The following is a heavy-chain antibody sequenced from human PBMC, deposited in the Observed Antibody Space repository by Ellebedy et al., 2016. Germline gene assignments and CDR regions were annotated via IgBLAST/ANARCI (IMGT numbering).Heavy chain of an antibody. CDR3: ARDTPGYDYVWGSYRARYYYGMDV. V-gene: IGHV4-34*01. CDR2: INHSGST. J-gene: IGHJ6*02. CDR1: GGSFSGYY. Sequence: SETLSLXXAVYGGSFSGYYWSWIRQPPGKGLEWIGEINHSGSTNYNPSLKSRVTISVDTSKNQFSLKLSSVTAADTAVYYCARDTPGYDYVWGSYRARYYYGMDVWGQGTTVTVSS. D-gene: IGHD3-16*02.